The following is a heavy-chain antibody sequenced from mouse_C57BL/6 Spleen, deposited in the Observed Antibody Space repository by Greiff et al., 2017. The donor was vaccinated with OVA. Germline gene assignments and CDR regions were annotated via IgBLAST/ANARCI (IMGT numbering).Heavy chain of an antibody. J-gene: IGHJ4*01. CDR2: IDPSDSYT. CDR3: ALYSNYAMDY. V-gene: IGHV1-69*01. D-gene: IGHD2-5*01. Sequence: QVQLQQPGAELVMPGASVKLSCKASGYTFTSYWMHWVKQRPGQGLEWIGEIDPSDSYTNYNQKFKGKSTLTVDKSSSTAYMQLSSLTSEDSAVYYCALYSNYAMDYWGQGTSVTVSS. CDR1: GYTFTSYW.